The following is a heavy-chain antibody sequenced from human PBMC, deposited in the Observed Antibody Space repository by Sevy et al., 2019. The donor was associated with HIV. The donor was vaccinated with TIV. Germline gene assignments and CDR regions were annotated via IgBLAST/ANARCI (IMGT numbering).Heavy chain of an antibody. V-gene: IGHV1-2*06. Sequence: ASVKVSCKASGYTFTAYYIHWVRQAPGQGLEWMGRISPMNGDTNYAQKFQGRVTMTRDTSIGAVYLDLARLRSDDMAMYYCARAYCSGGTCYEGAYWGQGTLVTVSS. J-gene: IGHJ4*02. CDR3: ARAYCSGGTCYEGAY. CDR2: ISPMNGDT. CDR1: GYTFTAYY. D-gene: IGHD2-15*01.